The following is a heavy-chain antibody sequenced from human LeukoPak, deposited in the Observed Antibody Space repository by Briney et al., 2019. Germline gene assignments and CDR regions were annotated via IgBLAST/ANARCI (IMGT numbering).Heavy chain of an antibody. Sequence: GGSLRLSCAVSGFTLSGNSMNWVRQAPGMGLEWVSYISSSSTTIYYADSVKGRFTISRDNAKNSLYPQMNSLRAEDTAVYYCASGYSSFAYWGQGTLVTVSS. CDR1: GFTLSGNS. J-gene: IGHJ4*02. D-gene: IGHD6-19*01. CDR2: ISSSSTTI. V-gene: IGHV3-48*01. CDR3: ASGYSSFAY.